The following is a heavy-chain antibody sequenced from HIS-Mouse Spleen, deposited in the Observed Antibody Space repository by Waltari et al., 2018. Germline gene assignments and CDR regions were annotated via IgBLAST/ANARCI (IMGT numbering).Heavy chain of an antibody. Sequence: QVQLVESGGGVVQPGRSLRLSCAASGFTFSRCAMPWVRPDPGKGLEWVAVISYDGSNKYYADSVKGRFTISRDNSKNTLYLQMNSLRAEDTAVYYCASEDHDSSGASRGAFDIWGQGTMVTVSS. CDR3: ASEDHDSSGASRGAFDI. CDR2: ISYDGSNK. D-gene: IGHD3-22*01. V-gene: IGHV3-30-3*01. J-gene: IGHJ3*02. CDR1: GFTFSRCA.